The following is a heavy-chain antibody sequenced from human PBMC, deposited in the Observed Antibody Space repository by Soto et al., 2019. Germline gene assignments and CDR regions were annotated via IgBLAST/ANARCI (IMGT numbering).Heavy chain of an antibody. CDR3: ARQSGSFSPFDY. Sequence: SETLSLTCAVSNDSISASNWWSWVRQPPGKGLEWMGEIYYSGNTNYNPSLKSRVTISVDRSKNQFSLKLSSVTAADTAVYYCARQSGSFSPFDYWGQGTLVTVSS. CDR1: NDSISASNW. V-gene: IGHV4-4*02. D-gene: IGHD3-10*01. CDR2: IYYSGNT. J-gene: IGHJ4*02.